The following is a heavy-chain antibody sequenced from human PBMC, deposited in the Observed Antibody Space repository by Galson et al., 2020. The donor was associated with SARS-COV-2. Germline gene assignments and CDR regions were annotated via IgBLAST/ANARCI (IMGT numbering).Heavy chain of an antibody. CDR1: GGSISSYY. CDR2: IYYSGST. J-gene: IGHJ6*02. Sequence: SETLSLTCTVSGGSISSYYWSWIRQPPGKGLEWIGYIYYSGSTNYNPSLKRRVTISVDTSKNQFSLKLSSVTAADTAVYYCARGDEYDDFWSGYSYGMDVWGQGTTVTVSS. V-gene: IGHV4-59*01. CDR3: ARGDEYDDFWSGYSYGMDV. D-gene: IGHD3-3*01.